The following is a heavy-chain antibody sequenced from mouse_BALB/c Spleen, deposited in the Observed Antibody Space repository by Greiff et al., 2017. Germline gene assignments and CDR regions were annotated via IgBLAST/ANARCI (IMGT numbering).Heavy chain of an antibody. CDR3: ARSDGYWYFDV. J-gene: IGHJ1*01. V-gene: IGHV1-69*02. CDR2: IDPSDSYT. CDR1: GYTFTSYW. D-gene: IGHD2-3*01. Sequence: VKLQQPGAELVKPGASVKLSCKASGYTFTSYWMHWVKQRPGQGLEWIGEIDPSDSYTNYNQKFKGKATLTVDKSSSTAYMQLSSLTSEDSAVYYCARSDGYWYFDVWGAGTTVTVSS.